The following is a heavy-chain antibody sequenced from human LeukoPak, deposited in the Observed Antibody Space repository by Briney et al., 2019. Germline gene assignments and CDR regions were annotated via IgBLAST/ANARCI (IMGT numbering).Heavy chain of an antibody. CDR1: GGTFSSYA. Sequence: GASVKVSCKASGGTFSSYAISWVRQAPGQGLEWMGGIIPIFGTANYAQKFQGRVTITTDESTSTAYMELSRLRPEDTSVYYCASQVPSSSYFDYGGQGTLVTVSS. CDR3: ASQVPSSSYFDY. V-gene: IGHV1-69*05. D-gene: IGHD6-6*01. CDR2: IIPIFGTA. J-gene: IGHJ4*02.